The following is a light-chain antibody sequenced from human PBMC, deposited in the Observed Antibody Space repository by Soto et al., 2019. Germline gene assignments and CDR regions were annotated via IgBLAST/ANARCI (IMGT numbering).Light chain of an antibody. Sequence: EIVLTQSPATLSLSPGERATLSCRASQSVSSYLAWYQQKPGQAPRLLIYDASNRATGIPARFSGSGSGTDFTLTISSLEPEDFAVYYCQQRSNWLFGQGTGLEIK. CDR3: QQRSNWL. CDR2: DAS. CDR1: QSVSSY. J-gene: IGKJ5*01. V-gene: IGKV3-11*01.